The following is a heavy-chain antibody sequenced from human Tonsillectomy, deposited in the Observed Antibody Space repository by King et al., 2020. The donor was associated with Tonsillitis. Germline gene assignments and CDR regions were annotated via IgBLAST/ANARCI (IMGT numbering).Heavy chain of an antibody. J-gene: IGHJ6*03. D-gene: IGHD3-9*01. CDR1: GYSFTSYW. CDR3: ARRVLSYDILTGATFYYMDV. CDR2: IDPSDSYT. Sequence: VQLVQSGAEGKKPGESLRISCKGSGYSFTSYWISWVRQMPGKGLEWVGRIDPSDSYTNYSPSFQGHVTIPADKSISTAYLQWCSLKASDTAMYYCARRVLSYDILTGATFYYMDVWGKGTTVTVSS. V-gene: IGHV5-10-1*03.